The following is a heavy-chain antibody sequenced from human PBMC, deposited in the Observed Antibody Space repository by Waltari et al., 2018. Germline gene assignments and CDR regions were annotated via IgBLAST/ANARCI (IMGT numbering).Heavy chain of an antibody. V-gene: IGHV4-38-2*01. Sequence: QVQLRESGPGLVRSSEPLSLTCPVSGHSLTNDFDWAWIRQAPGGGLEWIASIDHTCSSHYNSSLKSRVSISTDMSTKQFFLTLTHLTAADTAVYYCAEEGNTTAGLFDSWGQGTLVTVSS. CDR3: AEEGNTTAGLFDS. CDR1: GHSLTNDFD. J-gene: IGHJ4*02. CDR2: IDHTCSS. D-gene: IGHD6-25*01.